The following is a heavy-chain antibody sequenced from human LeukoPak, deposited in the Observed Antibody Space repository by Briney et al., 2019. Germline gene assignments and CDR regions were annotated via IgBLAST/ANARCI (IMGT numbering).Heavy chain of an antibody. CDR2: ISSSSSYI. CDR1: GFTFSSYS. J-gene: IGHJ4*02. D-gene: IGHD3-10*01. Sequence: PGGSLRLSCAASGFTFSSYSMNWVRQAPGKGLGWVSSISSSSSYIYYADSVKGRFTISRDNAKNSLYLQMNSLRAEDTAVYYCARDDGSGGDYWGQGTLVTVSS. V-gene: IGHV3-21*01. CDR3: ARDDGSGGDY.